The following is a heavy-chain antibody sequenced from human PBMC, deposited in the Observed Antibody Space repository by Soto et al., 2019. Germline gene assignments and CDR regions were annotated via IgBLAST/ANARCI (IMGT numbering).Heavy chain of an antibody. J-gene: IGHJ4*02. Sequence: GGSLRLSCAASGFTFSSYAMSWVRQAPGKGLEWVSAISGSGSSTYYADSLKGRFTISRDNSKNTLYLQMNSLRAEDTAVYYCAKDAIMVRGVISYFDYWGQGTLVTVSS. V-gene: IGHV3-23*01. CDR3: AKDAIMVRGVISYFDY. CDR1: GFTFSSYA. D-gene: IGHD3-10*01. CDR2: ISGSGSST.